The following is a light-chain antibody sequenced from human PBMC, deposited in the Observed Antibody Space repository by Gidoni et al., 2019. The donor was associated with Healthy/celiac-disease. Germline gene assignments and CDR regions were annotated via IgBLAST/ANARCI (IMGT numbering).Light chain of an antibody. V-gene: IGKV1-5*01. CDR2: DAS. Sequence: DIQMTQPPSTLSASVGDRVTITCRASQSISSWLAWYQQKTGKAPKLLIYDASSWESGVPSRFSGRGSGTEFTLTISSLQPDDFATYYCQQYNSYSQTFGQGTKVEIK. CDR1: QSISSW. CDR3: QQYNSYSQT. J-gene: IGKJ1*01.